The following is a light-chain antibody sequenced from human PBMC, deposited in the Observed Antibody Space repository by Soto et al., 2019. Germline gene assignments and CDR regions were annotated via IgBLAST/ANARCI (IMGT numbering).Light chain of an antibody. J-gene: IGLJ2*01. CDR3: QSYDTSLSGVL. Sequence: QSVLTQPPSVSGAPGQRVTISCTGSSSNIGAGYDVHWYQHLPGTAPRLLIYDNNNRPSGVPDRFSGSKSGTSASLAITGLQAEDEADYYCQSYDTSLSGVLFGGGTKLTVL. CDR2: DNN. V-gene: IGLV1-40*01. CDR1: SSNIGAGYD.